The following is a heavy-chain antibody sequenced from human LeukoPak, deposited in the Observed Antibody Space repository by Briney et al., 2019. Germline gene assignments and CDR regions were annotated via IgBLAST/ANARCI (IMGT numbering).Heavy chain of an antibody. CDR3: ASFEERSDCFDY. D-gene: IGHD3-10*01. CDR1: GFTFSSYA. Sequence: GGSLRLSCAASGFTFSSYAMNWVRQAPGKGLEWVSYISSSSSTIFYAGSVKGRFTISRDNAKNSLFLQMNSLRPEDTAVYYCASFEERSDCFDYWGQGTLVTVSS. J-gene: IGHJ4*02. V-gene: IGHV3-48*04. CDR2: ISSSSSTI.